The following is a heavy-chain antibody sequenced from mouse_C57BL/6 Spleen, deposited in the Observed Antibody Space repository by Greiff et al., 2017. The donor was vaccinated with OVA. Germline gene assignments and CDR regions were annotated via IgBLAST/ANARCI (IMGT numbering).Heavy chain of an antibody. CDR3: ARSGYGDAMDY. Sequence: QVQLQQPGAELVMPGASVKLSCKASGYTITSYWMHWVKQRPGQGLEWIGEIDPSDSYTNYNQKFKGKSTLTVDKSSSTAYMQLSSLTSEDSAVYYCARSGYGDAMDYWGQGTSVTVSS. J-gene: IGHJ4*01. CDR2: IDPSDSYT. D-gene: IGHD3-2*02. CDR1: GYTITSYW. V-gene: IGHV1-69*01.